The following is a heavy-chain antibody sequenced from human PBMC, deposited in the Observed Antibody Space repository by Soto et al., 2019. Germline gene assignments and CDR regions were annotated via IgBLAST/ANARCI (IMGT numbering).Heavy chain of an antibody. CDR3: ARGATYYYGSGSYYTPLLYFDY. D-gene: IGHD3-10*01. CDR2: IYYSGST. J-gene: IGHJ4*02. Sequence: QVQLQESGPGLVKPSETLSLTCTVSGGSISSYYWSWIRQPPGKGLEWIGYIYYSGSTNYNPSLKSRVTISVDTSKNQFSLKLSSVTAADTAVYYCARGATYYYGSGSYYTPLLYFDYWGQGTLVTVSS. V-gene: IGHV4-59*01. CDR1: GGSISSYY.